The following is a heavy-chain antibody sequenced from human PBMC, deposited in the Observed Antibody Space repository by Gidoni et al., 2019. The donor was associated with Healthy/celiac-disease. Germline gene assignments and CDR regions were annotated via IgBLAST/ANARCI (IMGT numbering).Heavy chain of an antibody. V-gene: IGHV3-20*04. D-gene: IGHD3-10*01. J-gene: IGHJ4*02. CDR2: INWNGGST. CDR3: ARDRLLSDEPWFFDY. Sequence: EVQLVESGGGVVRPGGSLRLSCAASGFTFDDYGMSWVRQAPGKGLEWVSGINWNGGSTGYADSVKGRFTISRDNAKNSLYLQRNSLRAEDTALYYCARDRLLSDEPWFFDYWGQGTLVTVSS. CDR1: GFTFDDYG.